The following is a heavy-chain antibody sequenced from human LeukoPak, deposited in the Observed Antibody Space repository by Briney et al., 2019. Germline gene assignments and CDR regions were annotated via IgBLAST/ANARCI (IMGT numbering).Heavy chain of an antibody. J-gene: IGHJ4*02. V-gene: IGHV3-23*01. CDR3: ARDSSTVTTDLDY. D-gene: IGHD4-17*01. CDR2: ISGSGGST. Sequence: GGSLRLSCAASGFTFSSYGMSWVRQAPGKGLEWVSAISGSGGSTYYADSVKGRFTISRDNAKNSLYLQMNSLRAEDTAVYYCARDSSTVTTDLDYWGQGTLVTVSS. CDR1: GFTFSSYG.